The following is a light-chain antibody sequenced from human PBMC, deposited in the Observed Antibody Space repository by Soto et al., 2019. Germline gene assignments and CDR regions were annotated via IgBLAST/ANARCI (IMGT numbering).Light chain of an antibody. Sequence: QSALTQPASVSGSPGQSITISCTGTSSDIGVYDYVSWYRQHPGKAPKLMIYEVRKRPSGVSNRFSGSKSANTASLTISGLQAEDEADYYCSSYSISTSPVVFGGGTKVTVL. V-gene: IGLV2-14*01. J-gene: IGLJ2*01. CDR1: SSDIGVYDY. CDR2: EVR. CDR3: SSYSISTSPVV.